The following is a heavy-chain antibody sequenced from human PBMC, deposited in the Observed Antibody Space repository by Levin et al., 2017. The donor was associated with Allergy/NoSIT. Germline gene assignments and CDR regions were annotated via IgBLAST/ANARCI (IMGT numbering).Heavy chain of an antibody. V-gene: IGHV1-2*02. CDR1: GYTFTGYY. J-gene: IGHJ4*02. CDR3: ARDYYGSGSYFIC. CDR2: INPNSGGT. D-gene: IGHD3-10*01. Sequence: ASVKVSCKASGYTFTGYYMHWVRQAPGQGLEWMGWINPNSGGTNYAQKFQGRVTMTRDTSISTAYMELSRLRSDDTAVYYCARDYYGSGSYFICWGQGTLVTVSS.